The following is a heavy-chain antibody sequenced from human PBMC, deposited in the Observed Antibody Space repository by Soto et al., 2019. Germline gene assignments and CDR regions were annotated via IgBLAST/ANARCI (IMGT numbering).Heavy chain of an antibody. CDR1: GFDASVNY. Sequence: EVQLVESGGTLVQPGGSLRLSCAASGFDASVNYMTWVRQAPGKGLESVSAINSAGSTFYADSVKGRFTISRDNSKNTLYLQMNSLRVEDTAMYYCVRENYYYGMDVWGQGTAVTVSS. J-gene: IGHJ6*02. CDR2: INSAGST. V-gene: IGHV3-66*01. CDR3: VRENYYYGMDV.